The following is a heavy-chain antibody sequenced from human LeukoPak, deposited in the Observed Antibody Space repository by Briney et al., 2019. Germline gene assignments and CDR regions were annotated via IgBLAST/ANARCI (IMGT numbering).Heavy chain of an antibody. D-gene: IGHD3-10*01. CDR1: GFIFSSYS. CDR2: IYSGGST. V-gene: IGHV3-53*01. J-gene: IGHJ4*02. Sequence: GGSLRLSCAASGFIFSSYSMNWVRQAPGKGLEWVSVIYSGGSTYYADSVKGRFTISRDNSKNTPYLQMNSLRAEDTAVYYCARVRGVMRYYFDYWGQGTLVTVSS. CDR3: ARVRGVMRYYFDY.